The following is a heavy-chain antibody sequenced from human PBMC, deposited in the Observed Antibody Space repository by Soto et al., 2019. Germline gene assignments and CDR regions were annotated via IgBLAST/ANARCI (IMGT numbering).Heavy chain of an antibody. CDR3: ARGQNYDSSGYYIQVPYYFDY. CDR1: GGSIISGDYY. J-gene: IGHJ4*02. Sequence: SETLSLTCTVSGGSIISGDYYWMWIRQPPGKGLEWIGYIYYSGSTYYNPSLKSRVTISVDTSKNQFSLKLSSVTAADTAVYYCARGQNYDSSGYYIQVPYYFDYWGQGTLVTVSS. V-gene: IGHV4-30-4*01. D-gene: IGHD3-22*01. CDR2: IYYSGST.